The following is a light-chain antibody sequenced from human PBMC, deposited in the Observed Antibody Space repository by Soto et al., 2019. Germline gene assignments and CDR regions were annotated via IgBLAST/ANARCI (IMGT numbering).Light chain of an antibody. CDR2: GAS. J-gene: IGKJ1*01. V-gene: IGKV3-20*01. CDR3: QQYGSPPLT. Sequence: EIVLTQSPGTLSLSPGERATLSCRASQSVSSSYLAWYQQKPVHAPRLLIYGASSGATGIPDRFSGSGSGKYFTLTISRLEPEDFAVYYCQQYGSPPLTFGQGTKVEIK. CDR1: QSVSSSY.